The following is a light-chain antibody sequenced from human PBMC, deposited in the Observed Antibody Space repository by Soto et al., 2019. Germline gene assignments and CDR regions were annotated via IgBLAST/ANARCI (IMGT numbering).Light chain of an antibody. J-gene: IGKJ1*01. CDR2: GAS. Sequence: EIVLTQSPGTLSLSPGERATLSCRASQSVSSTYLAWYQQKPGQAPWLLIYGASNRATGIPDRFSGSGSGTDFTLTISRLEPEDFAVYYCQQYGGSRWTFGQRTRMDI. CDR1: QSVSSTY. V-gene: IGKV3-20*01. CDR3: QQYGGSRWT.